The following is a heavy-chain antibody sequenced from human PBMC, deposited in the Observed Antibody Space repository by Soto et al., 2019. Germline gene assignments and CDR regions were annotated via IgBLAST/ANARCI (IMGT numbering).Heavy chain of an antibody. CDR2: ISAYNGNT. D-gene: IGHD1-1*01. CDR1: GYTFTSYG. V-gene: IGHV1-18*01. Sequence: QVQLVQSGAEVKKPGASVKVSCKASGYTFTSYGISWVRQAPGQGLEWMGWISAYNGNTNYAQKLQGRVTMTTDTTKSTAYMGLRRLRSDHTAVDFCARGSNDIDFWGKGNMVTVSS. CDR3: ARGSNDIDF. J-gene: IGHJ4*02.